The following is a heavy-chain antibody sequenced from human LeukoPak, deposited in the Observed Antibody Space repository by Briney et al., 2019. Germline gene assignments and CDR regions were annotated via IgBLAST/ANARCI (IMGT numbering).Heavy chain of an antibody. CDR1: GYTFSTYS. CDR2: ISTYNGDT. J-gene: IGHJ5*02. Sequence: AASVKVSCKTSGYTFSTYSITWVRQAPGQGLEWMGWISTYNGDTKYAQRLQGRLTLTTDTSTGTAYMDLRSLRSDDTAVIYCARIRSNSWPPFPDHWGQGTLLIVSS. D-gene: IGHD2/OR15-2a*01. V-gene: IGHV1-18*01. CDR3: ARIRSNSWPPFPDH.